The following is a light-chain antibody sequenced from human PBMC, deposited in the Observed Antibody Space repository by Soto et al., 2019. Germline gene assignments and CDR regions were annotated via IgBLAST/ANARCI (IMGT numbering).Light chain of an antibody. Sequence: DIVMTQSPDSLAVSLGERATINCKSSQRVLYSSNNKNYLAWYQQKPGQPPKLLIYWASTRESGVPDRFSGSGSGTDFTLTISSLQAEDVAVYYCQQYYSTPWTFGQGTKVEI. CDR2: WAS. J-gene: IGKJ1*01. V-gene: IGKV4-1*01. CDR3: QQYYSTPWT. CDR1: QRVLYSSNNKNY.